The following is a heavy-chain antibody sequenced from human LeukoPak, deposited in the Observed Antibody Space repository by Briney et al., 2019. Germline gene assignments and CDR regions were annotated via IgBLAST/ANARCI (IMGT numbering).Heavy chain of an antibody. CDR2: ISWNSGSI. V-gene: IGHV3-9*01. J-gene: IGHJ6*02. CDR1: GFTFSSYA. CDR3: AKEQRGIGYYYYGMDV. D-gene: IGHD3-16*01. Sequence: PGGSLRLSCAASGFTFSSYAMSWVRQAPGKGLEWVSGISWNSGSIGYADSVKGRFTISRDNAKNSLYLQMNSLRAEDTALYYCAKEQRGIGYYYYGMDVWGQGTTVTVSS.